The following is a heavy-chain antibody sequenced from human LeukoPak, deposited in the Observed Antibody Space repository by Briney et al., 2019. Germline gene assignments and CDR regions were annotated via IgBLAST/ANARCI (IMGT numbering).Heavy chain of an antibody. J-gene: IGHJ6*03. V-gene: IGHV3-21*01. CDR3: ARDTSYYYYMDV. CDR1: GFTFSSYS. CDR2: ISSSSSYI. Sequence: GGSLRLSCAASGFTFSSYSMNWVRQAPGKGLEWVSSISSSSSYIYYADSVKGRFTISRDNAKNSLYLQMNSLRAEDTAVYYCARDTSYYYYMDVWGKGTTVTISS.